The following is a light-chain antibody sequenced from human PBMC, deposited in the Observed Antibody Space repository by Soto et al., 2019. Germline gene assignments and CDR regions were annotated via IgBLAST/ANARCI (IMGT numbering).Light chain of an antibody. CDR2: SNI. CDR3: AAWDDGLNGPV. J-gene: IGLJ1*01. CDR1: SSNIGSNT. Sequence: QSVLTQPPSASGTPGQRVTISCSGSSSNIGSNTVNWYQQIPGTAPKLLIYSNIQRPSGVPDRFSGSKSGTSASLAISGLQSEDEADYYCAAWDDGLNGPVFGTGTKLTVL. V-gene: IGLV1-44*01.